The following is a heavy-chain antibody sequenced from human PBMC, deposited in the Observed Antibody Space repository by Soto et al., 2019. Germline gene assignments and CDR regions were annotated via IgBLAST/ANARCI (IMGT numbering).Heavy chain of an antibody. CDR1: GFTFSSYA. CDR3: AKALGELSPESYDY. Sequence: QVQLVESGGGVVQPGRSLRLSCAASGFTFSSYAMHWVRQAPGKGLEWVAVISYDGSDKYYADSVKGRFTISRDNSKNTLNLQMNSLRADATAVYYCAKALGELSPESYDYWGQGTLLTVSS. J-gene: IGHJ4*02. D-gene: IGHD3-16*02. CDR2: ISYDGSDK. V-gene: IGHV3-30*18.